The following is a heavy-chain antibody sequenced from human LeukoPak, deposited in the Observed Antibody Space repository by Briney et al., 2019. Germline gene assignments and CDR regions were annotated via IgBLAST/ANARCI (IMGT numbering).Heavy chain of an antibody. CDR3: AKFVSGWDLYYFDY. V-gene: IGHV3-23*01. CDR1: GFTFSSYA. D-gene: IGHD6-19*01. CDR2: ISGSGGST. J-gene: IGHJ4*02. Sequence: HTGGSLRLSCAASGFTFSSYAMSWVRQAPGKGLEWVSAISGSGGSTYYADSVKGRFTISRDNSKNTLYLQMNSLRAEDTAVYYCAKFVSGWDLYYFDYWGQGTLVTVSS.